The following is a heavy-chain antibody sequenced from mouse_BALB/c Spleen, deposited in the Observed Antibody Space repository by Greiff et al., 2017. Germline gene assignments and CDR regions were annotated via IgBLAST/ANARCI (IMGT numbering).Heavy chain of an antibody. CDR2: IWAGGST. CDR1: GFSLTSYG. Sequence: LQESGPGLVAPSQSLSITCTVSGFSLTSYGVHWVRQPPGKGLEWLGVIWAGGSTNYNSALMSRLSISKDNSKSQVFLKMNSLQTDDTAMYYCARAIYYGNYGYFDYWGQGTTLTVSS. J-gene: IGHJ2*01. V-gene: IGHV2-9*02. D-gene: IGHD2-1*01. CDR3: ARAIYYGNYGYFDY.